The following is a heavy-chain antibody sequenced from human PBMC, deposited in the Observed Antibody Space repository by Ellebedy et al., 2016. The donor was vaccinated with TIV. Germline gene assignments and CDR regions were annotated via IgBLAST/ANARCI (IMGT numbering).Heavy chain of an antibody. CDR2: IYHSGST. J-gene: IGHJ4*02. CDR3: ARDRWNILTGYSNDF. V-gene: IGHV4-4*02. D-gene: IGHD3-9*01. Sequence: SETLSLTCAVSGGSISSSNWWSWVRQPPGKGLEWIGEIYHSGSTNYNPSLKSRVTISVDKSKNQFSLKLSSVTAADTAVYYCARDRWNILTGYSNDFWGQGTLVIVSS. CDR1: GGSISSSNW.